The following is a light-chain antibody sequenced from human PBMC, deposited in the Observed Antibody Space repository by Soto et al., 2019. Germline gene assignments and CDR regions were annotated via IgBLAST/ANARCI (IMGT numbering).Light chain of an antibody. V-gene: IGKV1-33*01. J-gene: IGKJ3*01. CDR2: DAS. CDR1: QDISNY. CDR3: QQYDNLPRFT. Sequence: DIQMTQSPSSLSASVGDRVTITCQASQDISNYLNWYQQKPGKAPKLLIYDASNLETGVPSRFSGSGSGTYVTFTISSLQPADVATYYCQQYDNLPRFTFGPGTKVDIK.